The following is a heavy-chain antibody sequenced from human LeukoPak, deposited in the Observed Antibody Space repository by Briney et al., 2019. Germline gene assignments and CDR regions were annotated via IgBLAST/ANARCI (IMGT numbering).Heavy chain of an antibody. D-gene: IGHD5-18*01. CDR3: ARTDVGYSYGTD. J-gene: IGHJ4*02. Sequence: ASVKVSCKASGYIFTGYNMHWVRQAPGQGLEWMGWISAYNGNTNYAQKLQGRVTMTTDTSTSTAYMELRSLRSDDTAVYYCARTDVGYSYGTDWGQGTLVTVSS. CDR2: ISAYNGNT. CDR1: GYIFTGYN. V-gene: IGHV1-18*04.